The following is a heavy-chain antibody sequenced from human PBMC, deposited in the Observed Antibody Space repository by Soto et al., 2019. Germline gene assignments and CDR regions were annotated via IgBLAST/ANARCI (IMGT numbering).Heavy chain of an antibody. Sequence: SQTLSLTCAISVDIVSSNSAAWNWIRQSPSRGLEWLGRTYYRSKWYNDYAVSVKSRITINPDTSKNQFSLQLNSVTPEDTAVYYCARDKGSIVGATMFDYWGQGTLVTVSS. D-gene: IGHD1-26*01. CDR1: VDIVSSNSAA. CDR2: TYYRSKWYN. CDR3: ARDKGSIVGATMFDY. V-gene: IGHV6-1*01. J-gene: IGHJ4*02.